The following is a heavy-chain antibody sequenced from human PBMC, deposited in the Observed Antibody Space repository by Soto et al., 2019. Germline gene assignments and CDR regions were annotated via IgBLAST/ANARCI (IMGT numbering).Heavy chain of an antibody. CDR2: NYSDGTT. D-gene: IGHD3-10*01. Sequence: GGSLRLSCGASGFTVSSNYMSWVRQAPGKGLEWVSVNYSDGTTHYVDSVKGRFTISRDNSKNTLYLQMNSLRAEDTAVYYCTRHVWFADWGQGTLVTVSS. J-gene: IGHJ4*02. V-gene: IGHV3-66*04. CDR3: TRHVWFAD. CDR1: GFTVSSNY.